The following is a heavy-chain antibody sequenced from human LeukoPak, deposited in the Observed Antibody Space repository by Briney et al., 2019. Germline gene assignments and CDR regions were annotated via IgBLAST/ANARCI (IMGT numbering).Heavy chain of an antibody. D-gene: IGHD1-26*01. J-gene: IGHJ4*02. Sequence: GGSLRLSCEASGFTFSVFSMNWVRQAPGKGLEWVSSISSSSSYIYYADSVRGRFTISRDNSKNSLYLQMNSLRAEDTAVYYCTRDHISAYYDYWGQGTLVTVSS. CDR3: TRDHISAYYDY. CDR2: ISSSSSYI. V-gene: IGHV3-21*01. CDR1: GFTFSVFS.